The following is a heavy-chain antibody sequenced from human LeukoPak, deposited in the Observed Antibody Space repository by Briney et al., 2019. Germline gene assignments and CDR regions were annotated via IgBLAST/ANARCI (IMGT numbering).Heavy chain of an antibody. V-gene: IGHV4-39*07. D-gene: IGHD4-23*01. CDR3: ARTTVGNKYYFDY. J-gene: IGHJ4*02. CDR1: GGSISSSSYY. CDR2: INHSGST. Sequence: SETLSLTCTVSGGSISSSSYYWGWIRQPPGKGLEWIGEINHSGSTNYNPSLKRRVTIVVATSNNHSSLKLSSVTAADAAVYYCARTTVGNKYYFDYWGQGTLVTVSS.